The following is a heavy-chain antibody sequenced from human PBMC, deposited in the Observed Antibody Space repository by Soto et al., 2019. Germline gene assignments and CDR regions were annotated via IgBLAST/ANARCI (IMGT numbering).Heavy chain of an antibody. V-gene: IGHV4-39*01. Sequence: PSETLSLTCTVSGGSISISSYYWGWIRQPPGKGLGWIGSIYYSGSTYYNPSLKSRVTISVDTSKNQFSLKLSSVTAADTAVYYCARRITIFGGARGSAYHYGMDGWGQGNTVTVSS. CDR1: GGSISISSYY. J-gene: IGHJ6*02. CDR3: ARRITIFGGARGSAYHYGMDG. CDR2: IYYSGST. D-gene: IGHD3-3*01.